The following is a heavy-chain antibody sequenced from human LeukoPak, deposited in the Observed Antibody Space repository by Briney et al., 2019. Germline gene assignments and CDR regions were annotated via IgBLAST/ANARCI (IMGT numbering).Heavy chain of an antibody. D-gene: IGHD6-19*01. CDR3: ARLSGPGSGWTTLDY. Sequence: GGSLRLSCTVSGFTVSSNSMSWVRQAPGKGVEWVAYISGSGHDINYSESAKGRFTISRDNAKNSLYLQMNSLRAEDTALYYCARLSGPGSGWTTLDYWGQGTLVTVSS. J-gene: IGHJ4*02. CDR1: GFTVSSNS. V-gene: IGHV3-11*01. CDR2: ISGSGHDI.